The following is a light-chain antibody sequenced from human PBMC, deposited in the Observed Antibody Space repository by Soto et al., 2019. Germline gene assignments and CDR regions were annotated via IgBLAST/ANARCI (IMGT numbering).Light chain of an antibody. J-gene: IGKJ1*01. V-gene: IGKV3-15*01. CDR2: GAS. CDR1: QSVSSN. CDR3: QQYNQWPGT. Sequence: EIVLTQSPGTLSLSPGERATLSCRASQSVSSNLAWYQQKPGQSPRLLLYGASSRATGVPVRFSGSGSGVAFTLTISGLQSEDFAVYHCQQYNQWPGTFGQGTKVDIK.